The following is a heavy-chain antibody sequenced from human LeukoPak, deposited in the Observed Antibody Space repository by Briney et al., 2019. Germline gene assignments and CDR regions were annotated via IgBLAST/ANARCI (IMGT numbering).Heavy chain of an antibody. CDR3: SDYNWFDP. J-gene: IGHJ5*02. CDR2: ISHDGGNK. CDR1: GFIFSNYG. D-gene: IGHD2-21*01. V-gene: IGHV3-30*03. Sequence: GGSLRLSCAASGFIFSNYGMHWVRQAPGKGLEWVAVISHDGGNKYYADSVKGRFTISRDNSKSTLYLQMNSLRAEDTAVYYCSDYNWFDPWGQGTLVTVSS.